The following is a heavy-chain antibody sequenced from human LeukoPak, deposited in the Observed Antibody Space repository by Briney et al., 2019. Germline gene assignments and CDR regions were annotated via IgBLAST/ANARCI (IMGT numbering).Heavy chain of an antibody. V-gene: IGHV3-9*01. D-gene: IGHD6-13*01. J-gene: IGHJ4*02. CDR3: AKERKLSSSSLDY. Sequence: GGSLRLSCAASGFTFSSYAMHWVRQAPGKGLEWVSGISWNSGSIGYADSVKGRFTISRDNAKNSLYLQMNSLRAEDTALYYCAKERKLSSSSLDYWGQGTLVTVSS. CDR2: ISWNSGSI. CDR1: GFTFSSYA.